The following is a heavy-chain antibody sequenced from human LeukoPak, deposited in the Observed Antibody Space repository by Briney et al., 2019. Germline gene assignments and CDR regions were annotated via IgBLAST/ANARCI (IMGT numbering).Heavy chain of an antibody. V-gene: IGHV3-53*01. D-gene: IGHD6-13*01. Sequence: PGGSLTLSCAASGFTVSSNFMSWVRQAPGKGLEWVSVILTAGKTYYADSVKGRFTISRDNSKNTLYLQMNSLRAEDTALYYCAKDRLPDGRWSLDYWGQGTLVTVSS. CDR1: GFTVSSNF. J-gene: IGHJ4*02. CDR2: ILTAGKT. CDR3: AKDRLPDGRWSLDY.